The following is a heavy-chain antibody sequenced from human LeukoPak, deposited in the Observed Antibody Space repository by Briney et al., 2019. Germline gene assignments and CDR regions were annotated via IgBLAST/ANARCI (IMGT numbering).Heavy chain of an antibody. D-gene: IGHD1-26*01. CDR2: ISAYNGNT. Sequence: ASVKVSCQASGYSFTSYGISWVRQAPGQGLEWMGWISAYNGNTNYAQNFQGRVTMTTDTSTSTAYMELRSLRSDDTAVYYCARDKEGRWELLRDYWGQGTLVTVSS. V-gene: IGHV1-18*01. CDR1: GYSFTSYG. CDR3: ARDKEGRWELLRDY. J-gene: IGHJ4*02.